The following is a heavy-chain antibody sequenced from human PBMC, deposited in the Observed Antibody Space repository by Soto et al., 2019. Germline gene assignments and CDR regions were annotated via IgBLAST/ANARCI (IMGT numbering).Heavy chain of an antibody. J-gene: IGHJ6*02. D-gene: IGHD2-2*01. CDR2: IIPILGIA. Sequence: QVQLVQSGAEVKKPGSSVKVSCKASGGTFSSYTISWVRQAPGQGLEWMGRIIPILGIANYAQKFQGRVTITADKSTSTAYMELRSLRSEDTAVYYCAGAPDIVVVPAASNYYYYGMDVWGQGTTVTVSS. V-gene: IGHV1-69*02. CDR1: GGTFSSYT. CDR3: AGAPDIVVVPAASNYYYYGMDV.